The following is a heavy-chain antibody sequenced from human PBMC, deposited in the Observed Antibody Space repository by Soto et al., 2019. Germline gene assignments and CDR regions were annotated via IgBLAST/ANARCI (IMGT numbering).Heavy chain of an antibody. CDR2: TWFDGSNE. V-gene: IGHV3-33*01. J-gene: IGHJ3*02. CDR3: ARDLSSGQDGFDI. D-gene: IGHD6-19*01. CDR1: GFIFSSYG. Sequence: QMQLVESGGGVVQPGRSLRLSCAASGFIFSSYGMHWVRQAPGKGLEWVAVTWFDGSNEDYRDSVKGRFTVSRDNSKNTLYVQMNGLSDEDTAMYYCARDLSSGQDGFDIWGQGTMVIVSS.